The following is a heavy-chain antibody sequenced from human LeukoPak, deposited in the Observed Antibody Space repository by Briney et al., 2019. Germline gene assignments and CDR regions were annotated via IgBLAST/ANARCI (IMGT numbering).Heavy chain of an antibody. Sequence: GGSLRLSCAASGFTFSSYSMNWVRQAPWKGLEWVSSISSSSSYIYYADSVKGRFTISRDNAKNSLYLQMNSLRAEDTAVYYCARDMSIAAAGTHRGDYWGQGTLVTVSS. V-gene: IGHV3-21*01. CDR3: ARDMSIAAAGTHRGDY. CDR1: GFTFSSYS. J-gene: IGHJ4*02. CDR2: ISSSSSYI. D-gene: IGHD6-13*01.